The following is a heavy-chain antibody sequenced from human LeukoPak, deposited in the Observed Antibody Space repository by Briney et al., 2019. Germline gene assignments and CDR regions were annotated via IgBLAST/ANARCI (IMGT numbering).Heavy chain of an antibody. CDR3: ARDRVMVRGVITTYNIDF. J-gene: IGHJ4*02. D-gene: IGHD3-10*01. V-gene: IGHV1-18*01. CDR2: ISAYNGNT. CDR1: GYTFTSYG. Sequence: GASVKVSCKASGYTFTSYGISWVRQAPGQGLEWMGWISAYNGNTNYAQKVQGRVTMTTDTSTSTAYMELRSLRSDDTAVYYCARDRVMVRGVITTYNIDFWGQGTLVTVSS.